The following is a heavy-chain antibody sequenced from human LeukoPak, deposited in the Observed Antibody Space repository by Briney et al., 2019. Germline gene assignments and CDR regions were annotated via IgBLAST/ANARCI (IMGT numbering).Heavy chain of an antibody. J-gene: IGHJ4*02. CDR1: GFTFSNYG. V-gene: IGHV3-30*18. CDR2: ISYDGSNK. Sequence: GGSLRLPCAASGFTFSNYGMHWVRQAPGKGLEWVSVISYDGSNKYYADSVKGRFAISRDNSKNTLYLQMNSLRAEDTAMYYCAKDKRDSSGYFVDYWGQGPLVTVSS. CDR3: AKDKRDSSGYFVDY. D-gene: IGHD3-22*01.